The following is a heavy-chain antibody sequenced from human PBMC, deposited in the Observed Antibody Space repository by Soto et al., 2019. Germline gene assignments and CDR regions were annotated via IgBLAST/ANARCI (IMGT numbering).Heavy chain of an antibody. CDR3: AHTGGYSSGWYGGDYYYGMDV. V-gene: IGHV1-18*01. CDR1: GYTFTSYG. J-gene: IGHJ6*02. Sequence: QVQLVQSGAEVKKPGASVKVSCKASGYTFTSYGISWVRQAPGQGLEWMGWISAYNGNTNYAQKLQGRVTMTTDTSRSTAYMELRSLRSDDAAVYYCAHTGGYSSGWYGGDYYYGMDVWGQGTTVTVSS. CDR2: ISAYNGNT. D-gene: IGHD6-13*01.